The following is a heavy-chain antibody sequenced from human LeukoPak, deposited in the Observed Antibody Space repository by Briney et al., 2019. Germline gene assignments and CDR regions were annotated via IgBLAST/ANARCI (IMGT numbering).Heavy chain of an antibody. V-gene: IGHV3-48*01. Sequence: GGSLRPSRAPSGCSFSSLWTSWDRQAPGKGLEWVSYISSNTGTKYYTDSVKGRFTISRDNAKNSLYLQMNSLTGEDTAVYYCARDPFPVHFGGVTGIRADYWGQGTLVTVSS. J-gene: IGHJ4*02. CDR1: GCSFSSLW. CDR2: ISSNTGTK. CDR3: ARDPFPVHFGGVTGIRADY. D-gene: IGHD2-21*02.